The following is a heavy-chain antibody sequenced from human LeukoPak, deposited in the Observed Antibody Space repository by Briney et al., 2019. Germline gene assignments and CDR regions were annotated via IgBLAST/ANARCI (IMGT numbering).Heavy chain of an antibody. V-gene: IGHV3-23*01. D-gene: IGHD6-13*01. CDR2: ISGSGGST. CDR1: GFTFSSYA. J-gene: IGHJ4*02. CDR3: AKESMYSSSWYPIFDY. Sequence: PGGSLRLSCAASGFTFSSYAMSWVRQAPGKGLEWVSAISGSGGSTYYADSVKGRFTISRDNSKNTVCLQMNSLRAEDTAVYYCAKESMYSSSWYPIFDYWGQGTLVTVSS.